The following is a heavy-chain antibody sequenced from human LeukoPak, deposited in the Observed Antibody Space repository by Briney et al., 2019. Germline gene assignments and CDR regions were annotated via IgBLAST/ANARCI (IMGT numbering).Heavy chain of an antibody. CDR1: DDSITMYY. CDR3: ARETTRDRFMDV. Sequence: PSETLSLTCTVSDDSITMYYWTWIRQPPGKGLEWIGYVYYSGSTNYNPSLKSRVTISVDTSKNQFSLKLTSVTAADTAVYYCARETTRDRFMDVWGKGTTVTVSS. V-gene: IGHV4-59*12. D-gene: IGHD4-17*01. J-gene: IGHJ6*03. CDR2: VYYSGST.